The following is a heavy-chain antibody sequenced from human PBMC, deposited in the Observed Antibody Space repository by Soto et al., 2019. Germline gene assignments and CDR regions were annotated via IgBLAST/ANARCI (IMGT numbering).Heavy chain of an antibody. CDR1: GFTFSSYS. Sequence: GGSLRLSCAASGFTFSSYSMNWVRQAPGKGLEWVSSISSSSSYIYYADSVKGRFTISRDNAKNSLYLQMNSLRAEDTAVYYCARDKIPYSSSSYFDYWGQGTLVTVSS. CDR2: ISSSSSYI. J-gene: IGHJ4*02. D-gene: IGHD6-6*01. V-gene: IGHV3-21*01. CDR3: ARDKIPYSSSSYFDY.